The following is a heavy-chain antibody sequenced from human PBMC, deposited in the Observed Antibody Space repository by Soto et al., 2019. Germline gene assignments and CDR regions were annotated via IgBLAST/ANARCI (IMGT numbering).Heavy chain of an antibody. CDR3: ARARSRFEGCGDNWFDP. D-gene: IGHD3-10*01. CDR1: GFTVSSNY. CDR2: IYSGGST. V-gene: IGHV3-53*02. Sequence: EVQLVETGGGLIQPGGSLRLSCAASGFTVSSNYMSWVRQAPGKGLEWVSVIYSGGSTYYADSVKGRFTISRDNSKNTLYLQMNSLRAEDTAVYYCARARSRFEGCGDNWFDPWGQGTLVTVSS. J-gene: IGHJ5*02.